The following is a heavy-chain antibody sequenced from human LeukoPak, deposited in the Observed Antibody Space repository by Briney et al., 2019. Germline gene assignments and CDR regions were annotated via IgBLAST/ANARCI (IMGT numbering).Heavy chain of an antibody. V-gene: IGHV4-34*01. CDR3: PSPRSLRSGYYFDY. CDR1: GGSFSGYY. CDR2: INHSGST. Sequence: SETLSLTCAVYGGSFSGYYWSWIRQPPGKGLEWIGEINHSGSTNYNPSLKSRVTISVDTSKNQFSLKLSSVTAADTAVYYCPSPRSLRSGYYFDYWGQGTLVTVSS. J-gene: IGHJ4*02.